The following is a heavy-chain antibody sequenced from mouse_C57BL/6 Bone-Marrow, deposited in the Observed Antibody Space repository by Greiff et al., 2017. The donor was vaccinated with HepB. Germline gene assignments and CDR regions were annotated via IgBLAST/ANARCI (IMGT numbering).Heavy chain of an antibody. CDR2: IYPGDGDT. D-gene: IGHD1-1*01. CDR1: GYAFSSSW. Sequence: QVQLQQSGPELVKPGASVKISCKASGYAFSSSWMNWVKQRPGKGLEWIGRIYPGDGDTNYNGKFKGKATLTADKSSSTAYMQLSSLTSEDSAVYFCAPGGSTYFDYWGQGTTLTVSS. V-gene: IGHV1-82*01. J-gene: IGHJ2*01. CDR3: APGGSTYFDY.